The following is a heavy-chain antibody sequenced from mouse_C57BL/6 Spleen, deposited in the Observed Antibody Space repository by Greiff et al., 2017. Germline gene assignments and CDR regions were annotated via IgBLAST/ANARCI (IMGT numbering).Heavy chain of an antibody. CDR3: TAITTVVLDY. D-gene: IGHD1-1*01. V-gene: IGHV6-3*01. J-gene: IGHJ2*01. Sequence: EVQGVESGGGLVQPGGSMKLSCVASGFTFSNYWMNWVRQSPEKGLEWVAQIRLKSDNYATHYAESVKGRFTISRDDSKSSVYLQMNNLRAEDTGIYYCTAITTVVLDYWGQGTTLTVSS. CDR2: IRLKSDNYAT. CDR1: GFTFSNYW.